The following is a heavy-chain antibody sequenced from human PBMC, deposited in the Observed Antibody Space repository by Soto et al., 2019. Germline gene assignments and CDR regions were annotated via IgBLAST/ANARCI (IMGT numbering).Heavy chain of an antibody. D-gene: IGHD4-4*01. Sequence: LSLTCAVSGYSISSSNWWGWIRQPPGKGLEWIGYIYYSGSTYYNPSLKSRVTISVDKSKNQFSLKLSSVTAEDTAVYYCARDRTAYDYSSGPFDPWGQGTLVNVSS. CDR1: GYSISSSNW. V-gene: IGHV4-28*03. J-gene: IGHJ5*02. CDR3: ARDRTAYDYSSGPFDP. CDR2: IYYSGST.